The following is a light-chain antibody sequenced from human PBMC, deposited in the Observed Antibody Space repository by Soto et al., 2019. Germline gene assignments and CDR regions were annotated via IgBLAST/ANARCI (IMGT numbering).Light chain of an antibody. J-gene: IGKJ5*01. Sequence: RVMAQSPSTLSVSPGERSTLSCISIQSFSSNLAWYQQKPGQAPRLLIYGASTRATGIPARFSGSGSGRDFTLTISGLEPEDFAVYYCQQYGSSPLISFGQGTRLEIK. CDR1: QSFSSN. CDR2: GAS. CDR3: QQYGSSPLIS. V-gene: IGKV3-15*01.